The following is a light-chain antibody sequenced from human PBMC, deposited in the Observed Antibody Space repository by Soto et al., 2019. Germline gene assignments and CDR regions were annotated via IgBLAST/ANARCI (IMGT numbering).Light chain of an antibody. V-gene: IGLV2-23*02. CDR1: SSNVGTYSL. CDR3: CSYADVSSYV. J-gene: IGLJ1*01. CDR2: EVS. Sequence: QSALTQPASVSGSPGQSITISCTGTSSNVGTYSLVSWYQQHPGEAPKLLIYEVSERPSGVSIRFTASKSGNTASLTISGLQAEDEADYYCCSYADVSSYVFGTGTKVTVL.